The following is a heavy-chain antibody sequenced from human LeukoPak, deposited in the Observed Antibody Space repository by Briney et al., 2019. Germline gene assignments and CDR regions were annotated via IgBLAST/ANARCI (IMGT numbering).Heavy chain of an antibody. V-gene: IGHV3-9*01. J-gene: IGHJ4*02. CDR3: AKGRGIAVAGSFDY. CDR1: GFTFSSYA. D-gene: IGHD6-19*01. CDR2: ISWNSGSI. Sequence: PGGSLRLSCAASGFTFSSYAMHWVRQAPGKGLEWVSGISWNSGSIGYADSVEGRFTISRDNAKNSLYLQMNSLRAGDTALYYCAKGRGIAVAGSFDYWGQGTLVTVSS.